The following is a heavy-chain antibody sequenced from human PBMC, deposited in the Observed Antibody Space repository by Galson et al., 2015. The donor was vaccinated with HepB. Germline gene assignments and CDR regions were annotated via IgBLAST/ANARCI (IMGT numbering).Heavy chain of an antibody. J-gene: IGHJ6*03. CDR1: GFTFSTYS. V-gene: IGHV3-48*01. CDR2: ISSSSSTI. D-gene: IGHD3-3*01. CDR3: ARSRFDFRSGYDYYMDV. Sequence: SLRLSCAASGFTFSTYSMNWVRQAPGKGLEWVSYISSSSSTIYYADSVKGRFTISRDNAKNSLYLQMNSLRAEDTAVYYCARSRFDFRSGYDYYMDVWGKGATVTVSS.